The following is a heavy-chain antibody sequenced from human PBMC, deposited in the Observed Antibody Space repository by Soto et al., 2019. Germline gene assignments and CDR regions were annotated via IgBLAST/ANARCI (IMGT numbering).Heavy chain of an antibody. V-gene: IGHV3-7*05. D-gene: IGHD5-12*01. Sequence: DVHLVESGGTLVQPRGSLSLSCAASGFTFDNYWMTWVRQAPGKGLEWVANIKGDGSETYYVDSMKGRFTISRDNAKESLYLQMTSLRAEDTAVYYCARDRGRGYHRQDYWGFHVWGQGTKVIVSS. CDR3: ARDRGRGYHRQDYWGFHV. CDR1: GFTFDNYW. J-gene: IGHJ6*02. CDR2: IKGDGSET.